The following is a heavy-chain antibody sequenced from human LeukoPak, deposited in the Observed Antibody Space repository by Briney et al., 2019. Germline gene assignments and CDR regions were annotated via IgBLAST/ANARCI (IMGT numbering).Heavy chain of an antibody. D-gene: IGHD3-9*01. CDR1: GGSFSGYY. J-gene: IGHJ4*02. V-gene: IGHV4-34*01. CDR3: ARRRANYDILTGYYKYYFDY. CDR2: IYYSGST. Sequence: SETLSLTCAVYGGSFSGYYWSWIRQPPGKGLEWIGSIYYSGSTYYNPSLKSRVTISVDTSKNQFSLKLSSVTAADTAVYYCARRRANYDILTGYYKYYFDYWGQGTLVTVSS.